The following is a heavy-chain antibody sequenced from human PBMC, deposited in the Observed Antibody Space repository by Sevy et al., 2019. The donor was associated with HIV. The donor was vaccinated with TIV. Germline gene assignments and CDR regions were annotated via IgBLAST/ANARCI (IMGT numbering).Heavy chain of an antibody. D-gene: IGHD2-21*02. J-gene: IGHJ6*02. V-gene: IGHV3-48*03. CDR1: GFTFSSYE. CDR2: ISSSGSTI. CDR3: ARDRRGDTNGMDV. Sequence: GGSLRLSCAASGFTFSSYEMNWVRQAPGKGLEWVSYISSSGSTIYYAESVKGRFTMSRDNAKNSLYLQMNSLRAEDTAVYYCARDRRGDTNGMDVWGQGTTVTVSS.